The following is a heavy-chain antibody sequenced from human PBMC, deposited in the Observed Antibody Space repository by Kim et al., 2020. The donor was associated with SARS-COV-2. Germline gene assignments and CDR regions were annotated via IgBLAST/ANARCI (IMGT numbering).Heavy chain of an antibody. CDR3: ARLQLRRITICGAGEKGNWFDP. Sequence: SETLSLTCTVSGGSISSSSYYWGWIRQPPGKGREGFGSIYDSRSTYYTPSRKSRVTIAVNTSKNQFSLKPSSVTAADTAVYYCARLQLRRITICGAGEKGNWFDPWGQGTLVTVSS. J-gene: IGHJ5*02. V-gene: IGHV4-39*01. CDR2: IYDSRST. D-gene: IGHD3-3*01. CDR1: GGSISSSSYY.